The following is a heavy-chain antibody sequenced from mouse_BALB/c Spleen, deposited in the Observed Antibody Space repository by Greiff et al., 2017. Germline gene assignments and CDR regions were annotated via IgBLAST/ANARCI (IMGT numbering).Heavy chain of an antibody. CDR3: ARRHFFDY. V-gene: IGHV5-12-1*01. J-gene: IGHJ2*01. CDR2: ISSGGGST. CDR1: GFAFSSYD. Sequence: EVKVEESGGGLVKPGGSLKLSCAASGFAFSSYDMSWVRQTPEKRLEWVAYISSGGGSTYYPDTVKGRFTISRDNAKNTLYLQMSSLKSEDTAMYYCARRHFFDYWGQGTTLTVSS.